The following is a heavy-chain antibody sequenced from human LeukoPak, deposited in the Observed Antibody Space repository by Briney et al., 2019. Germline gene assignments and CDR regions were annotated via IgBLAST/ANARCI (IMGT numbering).Heavy chain of an antibody. Sequence: SGTLSRTCAVSGGSISSSNWWSWVRQPPGKGLEWIGEIYHSGSTNHNPCLKSRVTISVDKSKNQFSLKLSSVTAADTAVYYCASLIRYDILTGYSDFDCWGQGTLVTVSS. D-gene: IGHD3-9*01. CDR1: GGSISSSNW. V-gene: IGHV4-4*02. CDR3: ASLIRYDILTGYSDFDC. CDR2: IYHSGST. J-gene: IGHJ4*02.